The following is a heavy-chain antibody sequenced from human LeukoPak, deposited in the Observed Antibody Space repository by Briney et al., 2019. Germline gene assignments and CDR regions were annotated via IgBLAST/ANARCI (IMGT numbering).Heavy chain of an antibody. V-gene: IGHV4-61*02. CDR1: GGSISSGSYY. CDR2: IHTSGST. J-gene: IGHJ6*03. CDR3: GASYCSSTNCWDYYYYMDV. D-gene: IGHD2-2*01. Sequence: SETLSLTCTVSGGSISSGSYYWSWIRQPAGKGLEWIGRIHTSGSTNYNPSLKSRVTIAVDTSKNQFSLKLSSVTAADTAVYYCGASYCSSTNCWDYYYYMDVWGKGTTVTVSS.